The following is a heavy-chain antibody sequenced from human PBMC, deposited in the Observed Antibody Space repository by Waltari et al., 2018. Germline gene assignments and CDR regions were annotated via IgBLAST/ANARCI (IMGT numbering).Heavy chain of an antibody. CDR3: ARRTYYDSSGYYGHYFDY. V-gene: IGHV4-38-2*01. D-gene: IGHD3-22*01. J-gene: IGHJ4*02. Sequence: QVQLQESGPGLVKPSETLSLTCAVSGYSISSGYYWGWIRQPPGKGLEWIGSIYHSGSTYYNPSLKSRFTRSVDTSKNQFSLKLSSVTAADTAVYYCARRTYYDSSGYYGHYFDYWGQGTLVTVSS. CDR1: GYSISSGYY. CDR2: IYHSGST.